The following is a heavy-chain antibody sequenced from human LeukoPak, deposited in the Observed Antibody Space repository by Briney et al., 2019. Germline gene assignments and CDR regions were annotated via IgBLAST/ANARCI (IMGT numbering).Heavy chain of an antibody. CDR1: GTTFSSYA. CDR3: ASPLGGSGYDFWSGYYDFDY. V-gene: IGHV1-69*13. CDR2: IIPIFGTA. Sequence: SVKVSCKAFGTTFSSYAISWVRQAPGQGLEWMGGIIPIFGTANYAQKFQGRVTITADESTSTAYMELSSLRSEDTAVYYCASPLGGSGYDFWSGYYDFDYWGQGTLVTVSS. J-gene: IGHJ4*02. D-gene: IGHD3-3*01.